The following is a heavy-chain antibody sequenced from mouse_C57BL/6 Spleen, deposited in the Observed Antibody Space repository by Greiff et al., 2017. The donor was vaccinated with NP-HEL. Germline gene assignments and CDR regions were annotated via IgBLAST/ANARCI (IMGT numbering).Heavy chain of an antibody. CDR2: INPSTGGA. D-gene: IGHD2-1*01. V-gene: IGHV1-42*01. Sequence: VQLKQSGPELVKPGASVKISCKASGYSFTGYYMNWVKQSPEKSLEWIGEINPSTGGATYNQKFKAKATLTVDKSSSTAYMQLKSLTSEDSAVYYCARWVYHDWYFDVWGTGTTVTVSS. CDR1: GYSFTGYY. CDR3: ARWVYHDWYFDV. J-gene: IGHJ1*03.